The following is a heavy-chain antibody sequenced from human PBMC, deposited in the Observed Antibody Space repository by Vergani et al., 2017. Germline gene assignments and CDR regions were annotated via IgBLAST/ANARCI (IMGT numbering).Heavy chain of an antibody. V-gene: IGHV2-5*04. CDR3: VYRKPECGTTGCFYPFYYYYYMDV. J-gene: IGHJ6*03. Sequence: QITLKESGPTLVKPTQTLTLTCTFSGFSLNTRGVSVAWIRQPPGKALDWLALIYWNDDQHYSPSLNNRVTITKDTSKNQVVLTMTNMDYVEADTYYCVYRKPECGTTGCFYPFYYYYYMDVGGKGTTVTVSS. D-gene: IGHD1-7*01. CDR2: IYWNDDQ. CDR1: GFSLNTRGVS.